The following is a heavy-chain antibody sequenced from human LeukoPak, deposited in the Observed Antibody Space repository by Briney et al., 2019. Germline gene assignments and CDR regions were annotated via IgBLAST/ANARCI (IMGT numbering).Heavy chain of an antibody. CDR2: IGTIGDT. CDR1: GFTFSSYD. D-gene: IGHD3-16*01. CDR3: ARKGDGAFDI. J-gene: IGHJ3*02. Sequence: GGTLRLSCAASGFTFSSYDMHWVRQDTGKGLEWVSAIGTIGDTYYTGSVKGRFTISRENAKNSLYLQMNSLRAGDTAAYYCARKGDGAFDIWGQGTMVTVSS. V-gene: IGHV3-13*01.